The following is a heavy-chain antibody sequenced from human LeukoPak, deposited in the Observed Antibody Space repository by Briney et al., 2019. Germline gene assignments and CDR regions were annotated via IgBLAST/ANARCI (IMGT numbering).Heavy chain of an antibody. J-gene: IGHJ4*02. Sequence: PSETLSLTCTVSGGSISSNNYYWGWIRQPPGKGLEWIDSIYYSGSPYYNPSLKSRVTISVDTSKNQFSLRLRSVTAADTAVYYCATWRTAKTGFDYWGQGTLVTVSS. CDR1: GGSISSNNYY. D-gene: IGHD1-1*01. CDR2: IYYSGSP. CDR3: ATWRTAKTGFDY. V-gene: IGHV4-39*01.